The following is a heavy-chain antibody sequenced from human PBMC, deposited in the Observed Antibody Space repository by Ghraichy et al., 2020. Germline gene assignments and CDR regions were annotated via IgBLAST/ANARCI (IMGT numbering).Heavy chain of an antibody. J-gene: IGHJ6*02. CDR3: ARGGWWSFFWGGMDV. CDR1: GGSISSYY. Sequence: SETLSLTCTVSGGSISSYYWSWIRQPPGKGLEWIGYIYYSGSTNYNPSLKSRVTISVDTSKNQFSLKLSSVTAADTAVYYCARGGWWSFFWGGMDVWGQGTRVTVSS. V-gene: IGHV4-59*01. D-gene: IGHD2-15*01. CDR2: IYYSGST.